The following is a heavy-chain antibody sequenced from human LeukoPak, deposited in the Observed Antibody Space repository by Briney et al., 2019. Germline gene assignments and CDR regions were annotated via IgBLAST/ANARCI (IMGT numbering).Heavy chain of an antibody. CDR1: GGTFSSYA. J-gene: IGHJ4*02. CDR3: ARGFGVVPAANFEY. V-gene: IGHV7-4-1*02. D-gene: IGHD2-2*01. Sequence: ASVKVSCKASGGTFSSYAISWVRQAPGQGLEWMGWINTNTGNPTYAQGFTGRFVFSLDTSVSTAYLQISSLKAEDTAVYYCARGFGVVPAANFEYWGQGTLVTVSS. CDR2: INTNTGNP.